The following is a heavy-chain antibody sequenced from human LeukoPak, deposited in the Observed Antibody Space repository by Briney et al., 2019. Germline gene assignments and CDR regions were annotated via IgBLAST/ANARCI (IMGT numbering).Heavy chain of an antibody. J-gene: IGHJ4*02. D-gene: IGHD4-23*01. V-gene: IGHV4-59*01. CDR2: ICYSGST. Sequence: SETLSLTCTVSGGSISSYYWSWIRQPPGKGLEWIGYICYSGSTNYNPSLKSRVTISVDTSKNRFSLKLSSVTAADTAVYYCARVLDYGGNQNYFDYWGQGTLVTVSS. CDR3: ARVLDYGGNQNYFDY. CDR1: GGSISSYY.